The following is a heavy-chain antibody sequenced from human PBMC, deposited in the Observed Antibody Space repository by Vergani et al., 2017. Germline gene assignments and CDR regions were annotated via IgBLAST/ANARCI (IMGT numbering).Heavy chain of an antibody. CDR3: ARSYYDILTGRTTYYFDY. D-gene: IGHD3-9*01. V-gene: IGHV4-61*02. CDR2: IYTSGST. Sequence: QVQLQESGPGLVKPSQTLSLTCTVSGGSISSGSYYWSWIRQPAGKGLEWIGRIYTSGSTNYNPSLKSRVTISVDTSKNQFSLKLSSVTAADTAVYYCARSYYDILTGRTTYYFDYWGQGTLVTVSS. J-gene: IGHJ4*02. CDR1: GGSISSGSYY.